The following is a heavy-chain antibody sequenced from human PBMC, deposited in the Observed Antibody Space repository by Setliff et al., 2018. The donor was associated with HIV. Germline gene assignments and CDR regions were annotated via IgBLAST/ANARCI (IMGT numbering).Heavy chain of an antibody. CDR1: GFTFSDYY. V-gene: IGHV3-11*04. Sequence: GGSLRLSCAASGFTFSDYYLNWFRLAPGEGLEWISHITNTGSSTNYADSVKGRFTISRDNAKYSLYLQMNTLRVEDTAVYYCMYGGRTATTHWGQGTLVTVSS. J-gene: IGHJ4*02. CDR2: ITNTGSST. CDR3: MYGGRTATTH. D-gene: IGHD4-17*01.